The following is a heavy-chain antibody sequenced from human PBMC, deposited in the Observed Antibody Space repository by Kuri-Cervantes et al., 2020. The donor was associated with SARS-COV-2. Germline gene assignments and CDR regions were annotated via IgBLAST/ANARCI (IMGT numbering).Heavy chain of an antibody. V-gene: IGHV4-34*01. CDR3: VRGREAVVPATILGLGYFLVFSMDV. D-gene: IGHD2-2*01. Sequence: GSLRLSCAVFGGSFSGYYMSWIRQTPGKGLEWIGKINHSGSTNYNPYLSSRITISVDMSKNQFSLRLSSVTTAETAMYYCVRGREAVVPATILGLGYFLVFSMDVWGKGTPVTVSS. CDR2: INHSGST. CDR1: GGSFSGYY. J-gene: IGHJ6*03.